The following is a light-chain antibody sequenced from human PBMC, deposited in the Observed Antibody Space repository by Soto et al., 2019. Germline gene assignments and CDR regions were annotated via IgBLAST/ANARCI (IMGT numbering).Light chain of an antibody. J-gene: IGKJ4*01. CDR3: QQYDSSPT. Sequence: EVVLTQSPGTLSLSPGERATLSCRASQSVNNRYLAWYQQKPGQALRLLIYGASNRATGSPDRFSGSGSGTDFTLTITRLEPEDVAMYYCQQYDSSPTFGGGTKVEI. CDR2: GAS. V-gene: IGKV3-20*01. CDR1: QSVNNRY.